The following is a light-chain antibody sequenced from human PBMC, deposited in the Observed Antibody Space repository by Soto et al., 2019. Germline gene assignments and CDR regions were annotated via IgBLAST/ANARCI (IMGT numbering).Light chain of an antibody. J-gene: IGKJ4*01. V-gene: IGKV1-6*01. CDR3: LQDNSNPLT. CDR1: QGVGND. CDR2: HAS. Sequence: AIQMTQSPSSLSASVGDRVTITCRASQGVGNDLGWYQQKPGKAPKLLIYHASTFHNGASSRCSGRGSGTDFTPTISSLQPEDFATYYCLQDNSNPLTFGGGTKVGIK.